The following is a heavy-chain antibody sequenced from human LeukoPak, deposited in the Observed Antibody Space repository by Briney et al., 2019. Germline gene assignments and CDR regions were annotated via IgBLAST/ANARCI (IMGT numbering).Heavy chain of an antibody. Sequence: GASVRVSCKASGYTFTGYYMHWVRQAPGQGLEWMGWINPNSGGTNYAQKFQGRVTMTRDTSISTAYMELSRLRSDDTAVYYCARSYYDSSGYFLAWGQGTLVTVSS. J-gene: IGHJ5*02. V-gene: IGHV1-2*02. CDR3: ARSYYDSSGYFLA. CDR2: INPNSGGT. CDR1: GYTFTGYY. D-gene: IGHD3-22*01.